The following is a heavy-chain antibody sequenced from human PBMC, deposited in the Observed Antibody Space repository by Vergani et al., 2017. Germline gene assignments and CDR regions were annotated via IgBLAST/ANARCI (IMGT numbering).Heavy chain of an antibody. D-gene: IGHD3-3*01. CDR3: ARDSVTIFGVVIIKVYMDV. V-gene: IGHV3-74*01. CDR2: INSDGSST. CDR1: GFTFSSDW. Sequence: EVQLVESGGGLVQPGGSLRLSCAASGFTFSSDWMHWVRQAPGKGLVWVSRINSDGSSTSYADSVKGRFTISRDNAKNTLYLQMNSLIAEDTAVYYCARDSVTIFGVVIIKVYMDVWGKGPTVTVSS. J-gene: IGHJ6*03.